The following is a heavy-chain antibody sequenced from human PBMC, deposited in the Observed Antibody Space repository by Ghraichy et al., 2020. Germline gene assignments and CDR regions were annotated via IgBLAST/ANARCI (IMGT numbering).Heavy chain of an antibody. D-gene: IGHD3-3*01. CDR1: GVSIISNSYY. CDR3: ARHVSSFGPRGYFDY. CDR2: IYSGGST. J-gene: IGHJ4*02. V-gene: IGHV4-39*01. Sequence: SETLSLTCTVSGVSIISNSYYWGWIRQPPRRGLEWIGSIYSGGSTYYNPSLKSRLRMSVDTSKNHFSLKLNSVTAADSAVYFCARHVSSFGPRGYFDYWGQGALVTVSS.